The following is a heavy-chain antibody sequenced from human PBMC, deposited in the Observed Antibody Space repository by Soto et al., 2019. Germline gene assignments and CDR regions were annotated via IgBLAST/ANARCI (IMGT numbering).Heavy chain of an antibody. CDR2: IYYSGST. CDR3: ARDLGVRGSAAAGYYYGMDV. J-gene: IGHJ6*02. CDR1: GGSISSYY. V-gene: IGHV4-59*01. D-gene: IGHD6-13*01. Sequence: SETLSLTCTVSGGSISSYYWSWIRQPPGKGLEWIGYIYYSGSTNYNPSLKSRVTISVDTSKNQFSLKLSSVTAADTAVYYCARDLGVRGSAAAGYYYGMDVWGQGTTVTVSS.